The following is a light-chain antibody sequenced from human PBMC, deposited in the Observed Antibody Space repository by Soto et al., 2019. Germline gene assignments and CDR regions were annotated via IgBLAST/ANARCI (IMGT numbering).Light chain of an antibody. V-gene: IGLV3-21*04. CDR3: QVWDTPSAHPV. J-gene: IGLJ2*01. Sequence: SYELTQPPSVSVAPGKTATITCGGNNIGSKSVHWYQRKPGQAPVLVIYYDTDRPSGIPERFSGSNSGNTATLTISRVEVGDEADYYCQVWDTPSAHPVFGGGTKLTVL. CDR1: NIGSKS. CDR2: YDT.